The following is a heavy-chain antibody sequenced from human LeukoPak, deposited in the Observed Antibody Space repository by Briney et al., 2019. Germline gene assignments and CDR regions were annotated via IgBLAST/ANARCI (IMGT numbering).Heavy chain of an antibody. J-gene: IGHJ4*02. D-gene: IGHD3-9*01. CDR2: IIPIFGTA. CDR3: ARAPYYDILTGQVHYFDY. Sequence: RASVKVSCKASGGTFSSYAISWVRQAPGQGLEWMGGIIPIFGTANYAQKFQGRVTITADESTSTAYIELSSLRSEDTAVYYCARAPYYDILTGQVHYFDYWGQGTLVTVSS. CDR1: GGTFSSYA. V-gene: IGHV1-69*13.